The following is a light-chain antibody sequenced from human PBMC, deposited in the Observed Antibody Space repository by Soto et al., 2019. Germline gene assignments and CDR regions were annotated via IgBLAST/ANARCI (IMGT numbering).Light chain of an antibody. CDR3: QQCGPSLTYT. V-gene: IGKV3-20*01. J-gene: IGKJ2*01. Sequence: EIVLTQSPGTLSLSPGERATLSCRASQTVTGTYLAWYQQKPGQAPRRLIYGASSRATGIPDRFSGSGSGTDFTLTISRLDPEDFAVYYCQQCGPSLTYTFGQGTKLEIK. CDR2: GAS. CDR1: QTVTGTY.